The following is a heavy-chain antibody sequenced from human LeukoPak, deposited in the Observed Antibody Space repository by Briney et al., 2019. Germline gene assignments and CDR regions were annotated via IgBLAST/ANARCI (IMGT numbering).Heavy chain of an antibody. Sequence: PGGSLRLSCAASGFIFSSYAMSWVRQAPGKGLEWVSAISGSGGSTYYADSVKGRFTISRDNSKNTLYLQMSSLRAEDTAVYYCAKDLDYYGSGSPDYWGQGTLVTVSS. CDR1: GFIFSSYA. CDR3: AKDLDYYGSGSPDY. CDR2: ISGSGGST. V-gene: IGHV3-23*01. D-gene: IGHD3-10*01. J-gene: IGHJ4*02.